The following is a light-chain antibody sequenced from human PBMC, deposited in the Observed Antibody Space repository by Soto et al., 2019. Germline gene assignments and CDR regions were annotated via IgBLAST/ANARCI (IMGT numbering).Light chain of an antibody. CDR3: QRYNNWPRT. V-gene: IGKV3-15*01. Sequence: DIVLTQAPATLCLSPGESATLPCRASQSVSSNLAWYQQKPGQAPRLLIYGASTRATGIPARFSGSVCLTEFTLTISSLQSEDFAVYSCQRYNNWPRTFGKGT. J-gene: IGKJ1*01. CDR2: GAS. CDR1: QSVSSN.